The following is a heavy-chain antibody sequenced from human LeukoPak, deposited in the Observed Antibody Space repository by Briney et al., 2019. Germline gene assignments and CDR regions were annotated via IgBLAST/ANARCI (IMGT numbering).Heavy chain of an antibody. Sequence: GGSLRLSCAASGFTFSSYSMNWVRQAPGKGLEWVSSISSSSSYIYYADSVKGRFTISRDNAKNSLYPQMNSLRAEDTAVYYCARESSSLTYPDFDYWGRGTLVTVSS. CDR2: ISSSSSYI. CDR3: ARESSSLTYPDFDY. CDR1: GFTFSSYS. D-gene: IGHD6-13*01. V-gene: IGHV3-21*01. J-gene: IGHJ4*02.